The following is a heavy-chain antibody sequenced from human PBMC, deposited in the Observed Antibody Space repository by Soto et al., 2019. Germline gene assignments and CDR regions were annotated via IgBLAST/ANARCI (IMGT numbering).Heavy chain of an antibody. V-gene: IGHV1-18*01. CDR3: ARDLSYDILTGVFYYFYGMDV. Sequence: QVQRVQSGAEVKKPGASVKVSCKASGYTFTSYGISWVRQAPGQGLEWMGWISAYNGNTNYAQKLQGRVTMTTDTSTSTAYMELRSLRSDDTAVYYCARDLSYDILTGVFYYFYGMDVWGQGTTVTVSS. CDR1: GYTFTSYG. D-gene: IGHD3-9*01. J-gene: IGHJ6*02. CDR2: ISAYNGNT.